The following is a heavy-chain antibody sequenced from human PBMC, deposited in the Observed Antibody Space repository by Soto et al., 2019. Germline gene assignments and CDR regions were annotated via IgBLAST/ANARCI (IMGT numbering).Heavy chain of an antibody. V-gene: IGHV1-18*01. CDR2: ISAYNGNT. CDR1: GYTFTSYG. CDR3: ARMAVDTAMENYYYYGMDV. Sequence: ASVKVSCKASGYTFTSYGISWVRQAPGQGLEWMGWISAYNGNTNYAQKLQGRVTMTTDTSTSTAYMELSSLRSEDTAVYYCARMAVDTAMENYYYYGMDVWGQGTTVTVSS. J-gene: IGHJ6*02. D-gene: IGHD5-18*01.